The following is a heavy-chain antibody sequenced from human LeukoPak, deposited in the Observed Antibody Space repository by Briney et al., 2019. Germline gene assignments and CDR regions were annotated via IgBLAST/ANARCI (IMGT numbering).Heavy chain of an antibody. CDR3: ARWNYDILTGYRYFDY. CDR1: GGSISNSNYY. D-gene: IGHD3-9*01. J-gene: IGHJ4*02. V-gene: IGHV4-39*07. Sequence: SETLSLTCAVSGGSISNSNYYWGWIRQPPGKGLEWIGSIYYSGNTYYNPSLKSRVTISVDTSKNQFSLEVNSLTAADTAVYYCARWNYDILTGYRYFDYWGQGTLVTVSS. CDR2: IYYSGNT.